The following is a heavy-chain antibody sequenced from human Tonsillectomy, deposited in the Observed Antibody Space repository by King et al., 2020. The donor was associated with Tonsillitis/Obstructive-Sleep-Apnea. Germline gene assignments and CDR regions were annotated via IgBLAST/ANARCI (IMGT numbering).Heavy chain of an antibody. J-gene: IGHJ3*02. D-gene: IGHD5-18*01. V-gene: IGHV4-34*01. CDR1: GGSFSGYY. CDR2: INHSGST. CDR3: ARNVDTAMAHYAFDI. Sequence: VQLQQWGAGLLKPSETLSLTCAVYGGSFSGYYWSWLRQPPGKGLEWIGEINHSGSTNYNPSLKSRVTISVDTSKNQFSLKLNSVTAADTAVYYCARNVDTAMAHYAFDIWGQGTMVTVSS.